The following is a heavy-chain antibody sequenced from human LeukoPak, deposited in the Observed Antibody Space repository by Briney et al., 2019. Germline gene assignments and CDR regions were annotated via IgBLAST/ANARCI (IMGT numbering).Heavy chain of an antibody. CDR1: GFTFSSYA. CDR3: ARDFSDFWSGYCDY. V-gene: IGHV3-48*04. Sequence: GGSLRLSCPASGFTFSSYAMNWVRQAPGKGLEWVSYISSSGSTIYYADSVKGRFTISRDNAKNSLYLQMNSLRAEDTAVYYCARDFSDFWSGYCDYWGQGTLVTVSS. D-gene: IGHD3-3*01. CDR2: ISSSGSTI. J-gene: IGHJ4*02.